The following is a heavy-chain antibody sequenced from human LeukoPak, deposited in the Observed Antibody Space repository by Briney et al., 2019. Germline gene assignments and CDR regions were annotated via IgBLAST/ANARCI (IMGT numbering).Heavy chain of an antibody. V-gene: IGHV4-39*01. CDR2: IYYSGST. D-gene: IGHD2-2*01. CDR3: ARLSGVVPAAQFDP. CDR1: GGSISSSSYY. Sequence: SETLSLTCTVSGGSISSSSYYWGWIRQPPGKGLEWIGSIYYSGSTYYNPSLKSRVTISVDTSKNQFSLKLSSVTAADTAVYYCARLSGVVPAAQFDPWGQGTLVTVYS. J-gene: IGHJ5*02.